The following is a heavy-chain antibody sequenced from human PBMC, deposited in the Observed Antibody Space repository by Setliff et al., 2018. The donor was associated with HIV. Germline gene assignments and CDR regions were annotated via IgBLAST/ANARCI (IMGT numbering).Heavy chain of an antibody. V-gene: IGHV3-30*07. Sequence: GGSLRLSCADSGFTFNSYSMHWVRQAPGKGLEWLAVIWYDGSNKYYADSVKGRFTISRDNSKNTLYLQMNSLRAEDTAVYYCARDRVVAAAYYYYYMDVWGKGTTVTVSS. CDR3: ARDRVVAAAYYYYYMDV. CDR2: IWYDGSNK. CDR1: GFTFNSYS. D-gene: IGHD2-15*01. J-gene: IGHJ6*03.